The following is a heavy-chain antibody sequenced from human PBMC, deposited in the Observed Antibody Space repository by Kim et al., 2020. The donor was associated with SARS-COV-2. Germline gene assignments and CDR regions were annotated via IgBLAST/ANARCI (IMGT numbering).Heavy chain of an antibody. J-gene: IGHJ3*02. V-gene: IGHV3-74*01. CDR1: GFTFSAFW. D-gene: IGHD6-19*01. CDR2: MNGDGTTV. Sequence: GGSLRLSCTASGFTFSAFWMHWVRQAPGKEPEWLSRMNGDGTTVNYADSVKGRFTMSRDNAGNTLYLQMHSLRAEDTAVYYCATHRSGWIVAFDIWGQGTLVTVS. CDR3: ATHRSGWIVAFDI.